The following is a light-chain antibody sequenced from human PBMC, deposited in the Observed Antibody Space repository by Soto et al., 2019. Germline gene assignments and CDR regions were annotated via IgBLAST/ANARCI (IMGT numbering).Light chain of an antibody. J-gene: IGKJ4*01. CDR3: QQSYSTPPA. CDR2: AAS. Sequence: DIQMTQSPSSLSASVGDRVTITCRASQSISSYLNWYQQKPGKAPKLLIYAASSLQSGVPSRFSGSGSGTDFTLTISSLPPEYFATYYCQQSYSTPPAFGGGTKVEIK. CDR1: QSISSY. V-gene: IGKV1-39*01.